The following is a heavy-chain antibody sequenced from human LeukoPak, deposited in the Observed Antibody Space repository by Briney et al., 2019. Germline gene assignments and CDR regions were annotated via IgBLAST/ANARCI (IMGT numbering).Heavy chain of an antibody. CDR2: IYYSGST. V-gene: IGHV4-59*01. D-gene: IGHD6-19*01. CDR3: ARSVYSSGWYKAFDI. J-gene: IGHJ3*02. Sequence: PSETLSLTCTVSGGSISSYYWSWIRQPPGKGLEWIGYIYYSGSTNYNPSLKSRVTISVDTSKNQFSLKLSSVTAADTAVYYCARSVYSSGWYKAFDIWGQGTMVTVSS. CDR1: GGSISSYY.